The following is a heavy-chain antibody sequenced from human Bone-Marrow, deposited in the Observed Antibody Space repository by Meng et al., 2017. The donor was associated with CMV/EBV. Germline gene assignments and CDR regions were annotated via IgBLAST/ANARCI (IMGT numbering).Heavy chain of an antibody. CDR2: IYYSGST. CDR3: ASYDFWSGYYFDY. D-gene: IGHD3-3*01. CDR1: GGSLSTPTYY. J-gene: IGHJ4*02. Sequence: SETLSLTCTVSGGSLSTPTYYWGWVRQPPGKGLEWIGTIYYSGSTYYNPSLKSRVTMSLDTSKSQVSLRLSSVTAADTAVYYCASYDFWSGYYFDYWGQGTLVTVSS. V-gene: IGHV4-39*07.